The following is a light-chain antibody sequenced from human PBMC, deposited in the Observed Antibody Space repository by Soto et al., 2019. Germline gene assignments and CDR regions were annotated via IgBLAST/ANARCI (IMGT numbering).Light chain of an antibody. CDR3: HQYAYSPLT. CDR1: QTVGRNY. V-gene: IGKV3-20*01. J-gene: IGKJ4*01. CDR2: DAS. Sequence: EIVLTQSPGTLSLSPGESATLSCRASQTVGRNYLAWFQHKPGQAPRLLIYDASKRATGVPDRFSGSGSGTDFTLTVSRLEPEDFAVFYCHQYAYSPLTFGGGTKVGIK.